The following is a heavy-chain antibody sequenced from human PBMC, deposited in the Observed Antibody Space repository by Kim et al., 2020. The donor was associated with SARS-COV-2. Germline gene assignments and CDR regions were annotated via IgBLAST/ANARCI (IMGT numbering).Heavy chain of an antibody. J-gene: IGHJ4*02. CDR3: ARNLPLTGNFDY. Sequence: ASVNVSCKASGYTFTSYDFNWMRQTTGRGLEWMGWMSPYSGDTGYAQKFQGRVTLTGDTSISTAYMELSSLTSEDTAVYYCARNLPLTGNFDYWGQGTLVTVSS. V-gene: IGHV1-8*02. CDR1: GYTFTSYD. CDR2: MSPYSGDT.